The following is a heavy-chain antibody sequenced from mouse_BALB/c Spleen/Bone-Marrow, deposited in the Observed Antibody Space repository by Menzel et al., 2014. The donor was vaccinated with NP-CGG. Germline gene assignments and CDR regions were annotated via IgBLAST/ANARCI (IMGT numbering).Heavy chain of an antibody. CDR2: IWAGGST. Sequence: VNLVESGPGLVAPSQSLSITCTVSGFSLXSYGVHWVRQPPGKVLEWLGVIWAGGSTNYNSALMSRLSISKDNSKSQVFLKMNSLQTDDTAMYYCARGSYYEGAMDYWGQGTSVTVSP. D-gene: IGHD1-1*01. J-gene: IGHJ4*01. V-gene: IGHV2-9*02. CDR3: ARGSYYEGAMDY. CDR1: GFSLXSYG.